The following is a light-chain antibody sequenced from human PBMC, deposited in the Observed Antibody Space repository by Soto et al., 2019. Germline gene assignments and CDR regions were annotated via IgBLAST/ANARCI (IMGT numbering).Light chain of an antibody. J-gene: IGKJ4*01. CDR1: QTISSW. CDR2: KAS. CDR3: QEYNSYPLT. V-gene: IGKV1-5*03. Sequence: DSQVSKSPSTPYGSIGDRVTITCRASQTISSWLAWYQQKPGKAPKLLIYKASSLESGVPSRFSGSGSGTEFTLTISSLQADDFATYYSQEYNSYPLTFCGGTKV.